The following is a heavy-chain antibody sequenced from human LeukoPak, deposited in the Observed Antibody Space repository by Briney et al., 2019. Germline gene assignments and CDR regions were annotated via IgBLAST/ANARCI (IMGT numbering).Heavy chain of an antibody. V-gene: IGHV1-46*01. D-gene: IGHD6-6*01. Sequence: ASVKVSCKASGYTFTNYYIHWVRQAPGQGLEWMGIINPSGGSTNYAQKFQGRVTMTRDTSTSTVYTELSSLRSEDTAVYYCARDGIAARRGANYYGMDVWGQGTTVTVSS. CDR1: GYTFTNYY. J-gene: IGHJ6*02. CDR2: INPSGGST. CDR3: ARDGIAARRGANYYGMDV.